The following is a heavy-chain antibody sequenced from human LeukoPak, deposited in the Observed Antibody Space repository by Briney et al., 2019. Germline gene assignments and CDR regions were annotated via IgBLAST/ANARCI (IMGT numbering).Heavy chain of an antibody. CDR2: SYHRGST. CDR1: GGSISNYY. Sequence: SETLSLTCTVSGGSISNYYWSWIRQSPGKGPEWIGWSYHRGSTSYNPSLKSRVAISVDTSKNPFSLKLSSVTAADTAVYYCARDRELGYWGQGTLVIVSS. V-gene: IGHV4-59*01. D-gene: IGHD1-1*01. J-gene: IGHJ4*02. CDR3: ARDRELGY.